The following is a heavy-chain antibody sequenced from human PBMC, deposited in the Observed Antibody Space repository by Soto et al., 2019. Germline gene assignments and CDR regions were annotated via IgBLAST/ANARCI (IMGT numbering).Heavy chain of an antibody. J-gene: IGHJ5*02. D-gene: IGHD3-3*01. CDR3: ARDSRYYDFWSGYYDNWFDP. Sequence: GGSLRLSCAASGFTFSSYAMSWVRQAPGKGLEWVSAISGSGGSTYYADSVKGRFTISRDNSKNTLYLQMNSLRAEDTAVYYCARDSRYYDFWSGYYDNWFDPWGQGTLVTVSS. CDR2: ISGSGGST. V-gene: IGHV3-23*01. CDR1: GFTFSSYA.